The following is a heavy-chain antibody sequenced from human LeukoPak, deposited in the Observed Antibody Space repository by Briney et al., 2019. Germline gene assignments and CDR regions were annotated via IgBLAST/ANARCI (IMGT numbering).Heavy chain of an antibody. CDR3: ARVAVVPAATHFDY. V-gene: IGHV4-59*01. Sequence: PSETLSLTCTVSGGSISSYYWSWIRQPPGKGLEWIGYIYYSGSTNYNPSLKSRVTISVDTSKNQFSLKLSSVTAADTAVYYCARVAVVPAATHFDYWGQGTLVTVSS. D-gene: IGHD2-2*01. CDR1: GGSISSYY. J-gene: IGHJ4*02. CDR2: IYYSGST.